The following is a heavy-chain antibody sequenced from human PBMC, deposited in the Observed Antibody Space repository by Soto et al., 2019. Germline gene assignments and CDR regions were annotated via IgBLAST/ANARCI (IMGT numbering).Heavy chain of an antibody. D-gene: IGHD3-10*02. V-gene: IGHV3-23*01. CDR3: VFLCGEVGRLDVRVVSALLGNRSSDL. J-gene: IGHJ2*01. CDR2: ISTSGAIT. Sequence: PGKGLEWVSAISTSGAITYYAESARVRFTISRDDAKNTLYLQMNSLRAEDTAVYYCVFLCGEVGRLDVRVVSALLGNRSSDL.